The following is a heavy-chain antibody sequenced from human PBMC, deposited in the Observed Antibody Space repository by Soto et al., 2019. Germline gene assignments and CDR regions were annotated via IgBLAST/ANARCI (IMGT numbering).Heavy chain of an antibody. CDR3: AKAGYSSSSYYYYGMDV. Sequence: GGSLRLSCAASGFTFSSYAMSWVRQAPGKGLEWVSAISGSGGSTYYADSVKGRFTISRDNSKNTLYLQMNSLRAEDTAVYYCAKAGYSSSSYYYYGMDVWGQGTTVTVSS. V-gene: IGHV3-23*01. CDR2: ISGSGGST. J-gene: IGHJ6*02. D-gene: IGHD6-6*01. CDR1: GFTFSSYA.